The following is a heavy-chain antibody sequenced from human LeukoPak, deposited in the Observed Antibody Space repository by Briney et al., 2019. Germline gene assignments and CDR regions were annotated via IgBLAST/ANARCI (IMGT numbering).Heavy chain of an antibody. V-gene: IGHV3-23*01. CDR1: GFTFTNYA. J-gene: IGHJ3*02. D-gene: IGHD1-1*01. CDR3: AKVQVQVEGGDAFDI. CDR2: ISGSGGST. Sequence: GGSLRLSCAASGFTFTNYAMNWVRQAPGKGLEWVSSISGSGGSTYDADSVKGRFTISRDNSNNILYLQMNSLRDEDTALYYCAKVQVQVEGGDAFDIWGQGTMVTVSS.